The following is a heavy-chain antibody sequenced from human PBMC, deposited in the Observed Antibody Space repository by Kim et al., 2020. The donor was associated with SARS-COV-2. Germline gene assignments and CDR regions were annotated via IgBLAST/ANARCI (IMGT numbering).Heavy chain of an antibody. Sequence: GGSLRLSCAASGFTFSSYSMNWVRQAPGKGLEWVSSISSSSSYIYYADSVKGRFTISRDNAKNSLYLQMNSLRAEDTAVYYCAREALNDGWSLDYYGMDVWGQGTTVTVSS. J-gene: IGHJ6*02. D-gene: IGHD2-15*01. CDR3: AREALNDGWSLDYYGMDV. V-gene: IGHV3-21*01. CDR1: GFTFSSYS. CDR2: ISSSSSYI.